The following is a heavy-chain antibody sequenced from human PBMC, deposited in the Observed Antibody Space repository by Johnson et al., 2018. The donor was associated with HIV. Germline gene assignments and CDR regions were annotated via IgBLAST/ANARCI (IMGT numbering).Heavy chain of an antibody. CDR3: ARGRERGMFDI. J-gene: IGHJ3*02. Sequence: QMLLVESGGGLVQPGGSLRLSCAASGFTVSSYGMHWVRQAPGKGLEWVAVISYDGSNKYYADSVKGRFTISRDNSKNTLYLQMNSLRAEDTAVYYCARGRERGMFDIWGQGTMVTVSS. D-gene: IGHD5-24*01. CDR1: GFTVSSYG. CDR2: ISYDGSNK. V-gene: IGHV3-30*03.